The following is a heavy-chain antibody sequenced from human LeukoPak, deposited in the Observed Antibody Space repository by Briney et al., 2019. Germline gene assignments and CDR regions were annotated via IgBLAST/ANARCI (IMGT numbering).Heavy chain of an antibody. CDR2: ISGSGGST. V-gene: IGHV3-23*01. D-gene: IGHD1-26*01. CDR1: GFTFSSYA. CDR3: ARDWGQRGVGATLAN. J-gene: IGHJ4*02. Sequence: GGSLRLSCAASGFTFSSYAMSWVRQAPGKGLEWVSAISGSGGSTYYADSVKGRFTISRDNSKNTLYLQMNSLRAEDTAVYYCARDWGQRGVGATLANWGQGTLVIVSS.